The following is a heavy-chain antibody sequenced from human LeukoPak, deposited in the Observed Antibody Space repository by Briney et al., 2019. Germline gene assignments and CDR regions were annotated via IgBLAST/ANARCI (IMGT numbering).Heavy chain of an antibody. D-gene: IGHD6-19*01. J-gene: IGHJ4*02. CDR1: GYTFTSYG. CDR3: ARTEQWLLNRSFDY. Sequence: ASVKVSCKASGYTFTSYGISWVRQAPGQGLEWMGWISAYNGNTNYAQKLQGRVTMTRDTSTSTVYMELSSLRSEDTAVYYCARTEQWLLNRSFDYWGQGTLVTVSS. V-gene: IGHV1-18*01. CDR2: ISAYNGNT.